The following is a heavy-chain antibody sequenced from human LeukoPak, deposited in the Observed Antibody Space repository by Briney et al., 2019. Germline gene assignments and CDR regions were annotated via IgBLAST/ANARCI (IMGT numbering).Heavy chain of an antibody. CDR2: IYHSGST. Sequence: SETLSLTCAVSGGSISSGGYSWSWIRQPPGKGLEWTGYIYHSGSTYYNPSLKSRVTISVDRSKNQFSLKLSSVTAADTAVYYCAREAKTDAFDIWGHGTMVTVSS. V-gene: IGHV4-30-2*01. J-gene: IGHJ3*02. CDR1: GGSISSGGYS. CDR3: AREAKTDAFDI.